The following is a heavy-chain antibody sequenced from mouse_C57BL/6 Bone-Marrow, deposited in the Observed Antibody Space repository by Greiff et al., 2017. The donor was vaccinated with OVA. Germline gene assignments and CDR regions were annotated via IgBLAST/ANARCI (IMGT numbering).Heavy chain of an antibody. Sequence: VQLQQPGAELVMPGASVKLSCKASGYTFTSYWMHWVKQRPGQGLEWIGEIDPSDSYTNYNQKFKGKSTLTVDKSSSTAYMQLSGLTSEDSAVYYCARANDYAYWGQGTTLTVSS. D-gene: IGHD2-4*01. J-gene: IGHJ2*01. CDR2: IDPSDSYT. CDR1: GYTFTSYW. V-gene: IGHV1-69*01. CDR3: ARANDYAY.